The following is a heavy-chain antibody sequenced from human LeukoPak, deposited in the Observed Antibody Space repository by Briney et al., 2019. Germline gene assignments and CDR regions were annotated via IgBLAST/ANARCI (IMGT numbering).Heavy chain of an antibody. Sequence: GGSLRLSCSASGFTFSRYAMHWVRQAPGKGLEYVSAITINGGTTYYADSVKGRFTISRDNSKNTLYLQMSSLRAEDTAVYHCVKSLDTGMVWYHYGMDVWGQGTTVTVSS. D-gene: IGHD5-18*01. CDR1: GFTFSRYA. CDR2: ITINGGTT. J-gene: IGHJ6*02. V-gene: IGHV3-64D*09. CDR3: VKSLDTGMVWYHYGMDV.